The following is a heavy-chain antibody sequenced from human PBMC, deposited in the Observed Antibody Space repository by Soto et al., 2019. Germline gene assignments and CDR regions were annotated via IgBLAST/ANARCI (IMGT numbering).Heavy chain of an antibody. V-gene: IGHV3-74*01. Sequence: EVQLVESGGGLVQPGGSLRLSCAASGFTFSSHWMHWVRQAPGKGLVWVSRINNAGSTTDYADSVKGRFTISRDNAKNTLYLQMNSRRAEDTAVYYCARGLLYLYGMDVWGQGTTVTVSS. CDR1: GFTFSSHW. D-gene: IGHD2-8*01. J-gene: IGHJ6*02. CDR2: INNAGSTT. CDR3: ARGLLYLYGMDV.